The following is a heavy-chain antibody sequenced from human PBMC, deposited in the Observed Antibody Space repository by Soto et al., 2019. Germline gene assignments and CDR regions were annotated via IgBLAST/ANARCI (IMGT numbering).Heavy chain of an antibody. CDR1: GYTFTDYS. D-gene: IGHD2-15*01. CDR3: AREGAHFTPLDH. CDR2: INVGNGNT. J-gene: IGHJ4*02. V-gene: IGHV1-3*01. Sequence: ASVKVSCKASGYTFTDYSIHWVRQAPGQGLEWMGWINVGNGNTRYSRKFQGRVTNVRDMSASTAYIEVTSLTSEDTAIYYCAREGAHFTPLDHWGQGTLVTVSS.